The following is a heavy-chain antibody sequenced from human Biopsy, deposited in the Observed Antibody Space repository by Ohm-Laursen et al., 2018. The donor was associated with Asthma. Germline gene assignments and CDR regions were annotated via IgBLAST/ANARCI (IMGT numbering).Heavy chain of an antibody. CDR1: GGSVSSGSYY. V-gene: IGHV4-61*01. CDR2: ISYSGST. D-gene: IGHD2-15*01. J-gene: IGHJ2*01. Sequence: SETLSLTCTVSGGSVSSGSYYWSWIRQPPGKGLARVSYISYSGSTDYIPSLKSRLTISMDTSKNQFSLKLSSVTAADTAGYYSARVPTTLRYFDLWGRGTLVTVSS. CDR3: ARVPTTLRYFDL.